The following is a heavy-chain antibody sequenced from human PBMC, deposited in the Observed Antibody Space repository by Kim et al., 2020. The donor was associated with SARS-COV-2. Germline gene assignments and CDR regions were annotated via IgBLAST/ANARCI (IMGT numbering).Heavy chain of an antibody. V-gene: IGHV3-23*01. CDR3: AKAVVQGSGSYLMCDY. J-gene: IGHJ4*02. Sequence: SVKGRFTISRDNSKNTLYLQMNSLRAEDTAVYYCAKAVVQGSGSYLMCDYWGQGTLVTVSS. D-gene: IGHD3-10*01.